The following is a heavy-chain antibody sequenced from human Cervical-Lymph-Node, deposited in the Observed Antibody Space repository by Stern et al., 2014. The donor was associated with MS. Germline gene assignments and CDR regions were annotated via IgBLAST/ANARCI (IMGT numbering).Heavy chain of an antibody. J-gene: IGHJ6*02. Sequence: VQLVESGGGVVQPGRSLRLSCAASGFTFSSYAMHWVRQAPGKGLECVAVISYDGRNKYYADSVKGRFTISRDNSKNTLYLQMNSLRAEDTAVYYCARSDDFWSGYPDYYYYGMDVWGQGTTVTVSS. CDR2: ISYDGRNK. V-gene: IGHV3-30*04. CDR3: ARSDDFWSGYPDYYYYGMDV. D-gene: IGHD3-3*01. CDR1: GFTFSSYA.